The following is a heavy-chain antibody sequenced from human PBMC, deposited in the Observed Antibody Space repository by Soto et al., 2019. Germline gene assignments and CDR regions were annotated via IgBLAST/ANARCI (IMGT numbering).Heavy chain of an antibody. Sequence: QVQLQESGPGLVKPSQTLSLTCTVSGGSISSGGYYWSWIRQHPGKGLEWIGYIYYSGSTYYNPSLKSRVTISVDTSKNQFSLKLSSVTAADTAVYYCARGVTSSSWVNWFDPWGQGTLVTVSS. CDR3: ARGVTSSSWVNWFDP. V-gene: IGHV4-31*03. D-gene: IGHD6-13*01. CDR1: GGSISSGGYY. CDR2: IYYSGST. J-gene: IGHJ5*02.